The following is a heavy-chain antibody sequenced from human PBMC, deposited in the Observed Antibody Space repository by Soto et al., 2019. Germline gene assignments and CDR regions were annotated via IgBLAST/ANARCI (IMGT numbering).Heavy chain of an antibody. Sequence: PGGSLRLSCAASGFTFSSYGMHWVRQAPGKGLEWVAVISYDGSNKYYADSVKGRFTISRDNSKNTLYLQMNSLRAEDTAVYYCAKDNVFYDSSGYYETYYYYYGMDVWGQGTTVTVSS. CDR2: ISYDGSNK. J-gene: IGHJ6*02. D-gene: IGHD3-22*01. V-gene: IGHV3-30*18. CDR1: GFTFSSYG. CDR3: AKDNVFYDSSGYYETYYYYYGMDV.